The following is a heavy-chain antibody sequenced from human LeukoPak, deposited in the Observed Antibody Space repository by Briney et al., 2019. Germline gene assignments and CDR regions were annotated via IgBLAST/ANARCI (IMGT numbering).Heavy chain of an antibody. CDR3: ARDLRSSTPHSGYDLFDY. CDR2: IKQDGSEK. CDR1: GFTFSSYW. V-gene: IGHV3-7*01. J-gene: IGHJ4*02. Sequence: SGGSLRLSCAASGFTFSSYWMSWVRQAPGKGLEWVANIKQDGSEKYYVDSVKGRFTISRDNAKNSLYLQMNSLRAEDTAVYYCARDLRSSTPHSGYDLFDYWGQGTLVTVSS. D-gene: IGHD5-12*01.